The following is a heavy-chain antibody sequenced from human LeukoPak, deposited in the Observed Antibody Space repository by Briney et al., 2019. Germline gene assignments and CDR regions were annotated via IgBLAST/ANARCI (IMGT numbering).Heavy chain of an antibody. Sequence: AGGSLRLSWAASGXTVSSNYLSWVRQAPGKGLEWVSVLYSGGSTYYADSVKGRFTISRDNSKNKLYLQMNSLRAEDTAVYYCAREVCLDYWGQGTLVTVSS. CDR2: LYSGGST. J-gene: IGHJ4*02. V-gene: IGHV3-53*01. D-gene: IGHD3-10*02. CDR3: AREVCLDY. CDR1: GXTVSSNY.